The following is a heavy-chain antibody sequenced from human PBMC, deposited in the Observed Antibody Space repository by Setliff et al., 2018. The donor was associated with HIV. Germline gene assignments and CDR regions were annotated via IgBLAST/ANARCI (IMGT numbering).Heavy chain of an antibody. Sequence: GGSLRLSCAASGFTFSSYAMHWVRQAPGKGLEWVAVISYDGSNKYYADSVKGRFTISRDNSKNTMYLQMNSLRAEDTAVYYCARKGGYYYVAYYYGMDVWGKGTTVTVSS. CDR2: ISYDGSNK. J-gene: IGHJ6*01. CDR1: GFTFSSYA. V-gene: IGHV3-30*04. CDR3: ARKGGYYYVAYYYGMDV. D-gene: IGHD3-22*01.